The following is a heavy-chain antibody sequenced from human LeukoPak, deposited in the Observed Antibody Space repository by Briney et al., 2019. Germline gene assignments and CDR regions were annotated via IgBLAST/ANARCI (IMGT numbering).Heavy chain of an antibody. CDR2: ISWNSGSI. J-gene: IGHJ4*02. CDR3: AKKGRWELEEAFDY. Sequence: GGSLRLSCAASGFTFSSYAMSWVRQAPGKGLEWVSGISWNSGSIGYADSVKGRFTISRDNAKNSLYLQMNSLRAEDTALYYCAKKGRWELEEAFDYWGQGTLVTVSS. D-gene: IGHD1-26*01. CDR1: GFTFSSYA. V-gene: IGHV3-9*01.